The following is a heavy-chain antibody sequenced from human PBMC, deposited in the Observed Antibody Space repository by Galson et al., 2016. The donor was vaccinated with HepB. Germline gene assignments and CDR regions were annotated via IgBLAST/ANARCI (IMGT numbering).Heavy chain of an antibody. CDR2: ISAKGDRT. CDR1: GFVFSKYA. Sequence: SLRLSCAASGFVFSKYAMSWVRQAPGKGLEWVSGISAKGDRTYYADSVKGRFTISRDIAKNTLYLQMNSLGVEDTARYYCARGLRISIYGVVITNPPNYGMDVWGQGTTVSVS. CDR3: ARGLRISIYGVVITNPPNYGMDV. V-gene: IGHV3-23*01. D-gene: IGHD3-3*02. J-gene: IGHJ6*02.